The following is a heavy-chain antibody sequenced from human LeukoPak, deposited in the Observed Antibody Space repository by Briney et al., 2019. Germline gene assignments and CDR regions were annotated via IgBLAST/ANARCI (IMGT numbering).Heavy chain of an antibody. J-gene: IGHJ5*02. D-gene: IGHD3-16*01. CDR3: ASGIHYGPGVWFDP. Sequence: PSETPSLTCTVSGGSISSGGYYWSWIRQHPGKGLEWIGYIYYSGSTYYNPSLKSRVTISVDTSKNQFSLKLSSVTAADTAVYYCASGIHYGPGVWFDPWGQGTLVTVSS. V-gene: IGHV4-31*03. CDR1: GGSISSGGYY. CDR2: IYYSGST.